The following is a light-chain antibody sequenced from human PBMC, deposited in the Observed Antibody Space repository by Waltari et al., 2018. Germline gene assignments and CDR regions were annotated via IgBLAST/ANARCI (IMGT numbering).Light chain of an antibody. CDR1: QSLLHSNGYNY. V-gene: IGKV2-28*01. CDR2: LGS. CDR3: MQALQTPRT. J-gene: IGKJ2*01. Sequence: DIVLTQSTLSLPVTPGEPASISCRSSQSLLHSNGYNYLDLYLQKPGQSPQLLIYLGSNRASGVPDRFSGSGSGTDFTLKISRVEAEDVGVYYCMQALQTPRTFGQGTKLEIK.